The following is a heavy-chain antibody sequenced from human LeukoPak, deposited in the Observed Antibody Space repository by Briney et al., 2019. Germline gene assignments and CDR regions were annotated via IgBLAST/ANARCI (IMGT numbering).Heavy chain of an antibody. J-gene: IGHJ4*02. Sequence: GGSLRLSCAASGFTVSSNYMSWVRQAPGKGLEWVSVIYSGGSTYYADSVKGRFTISRDNAKNSLYLQMNSLRAEDTAVYYCARVDLVTANFDSWGQGTLVTVSS. CDR1: GFTVSSNY. D-gene: IGHD2-21*02. CDR3: ARVDLVTANFDS. V-gene: IGHV3-53*01. CDR2: IYSGGST.